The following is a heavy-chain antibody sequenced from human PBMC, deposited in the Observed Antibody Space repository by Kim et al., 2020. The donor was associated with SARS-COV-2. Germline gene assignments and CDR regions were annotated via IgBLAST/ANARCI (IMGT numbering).Heavy chain of an antibody. CDR1: GFTFRNYN. Sequence: GGSLRLSCAASGFTFRNYNMNWVRQAPGKGLEWVASISSSGSYIYFVDSVKGRFTISRDNSKNSLYLQVTSLRAEDTAVYYCAREDTYIGSYYFDYWGQGTLVTVSS. D-gene: IGHD1-26*01. CDR3: AREDTYIGSYYFDY. CDR2: ISSSGSYI. J-gene: IGHJ4*02. V-gene: IGHV3-21*01.